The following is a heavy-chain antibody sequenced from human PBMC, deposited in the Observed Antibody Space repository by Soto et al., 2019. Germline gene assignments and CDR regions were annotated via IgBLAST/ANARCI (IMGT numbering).Heavy chain of an antibody. D-gene: IGHD4-17*01. J-gene: IGHJ4*02. CDR1: GYTFTSYD. CDR2: MNPNSGNT. CDR3: ARDRWRTTVTTPYSKPFDY. V-gene: IGHV1-8*01. Sequence: ASVKVSCKASGYTFTSYDINWVRQATGQGLEWMGWMNPNSGNTDYAQKLQGRVTMTTNTSMSTAYMELRSLRSDDTAVYYCARDRWRTTVTTPYSKPFDYWGQGTLVTVSS.